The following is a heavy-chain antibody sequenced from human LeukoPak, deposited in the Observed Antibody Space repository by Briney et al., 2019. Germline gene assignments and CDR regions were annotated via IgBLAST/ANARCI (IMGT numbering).Heavy chain of an antibody. Sequence: TSQTLSLTCTVSGGSFSSGDYYWSWIRQPPGKGLEWIGYIYYSGSTYYNPSPKSRVTISVDTSKNQFSLKLSSVTAADTAVYYCATETLGIDQPRSDYWGQGTLVTVSS. CDR3: ATETLGIDQPRSDY. CDR2: IYYSGST. CDR1: GGSFSSGDYY. J-gene: IGHJ4*02. V-gene: IGHV4-30-4*01.